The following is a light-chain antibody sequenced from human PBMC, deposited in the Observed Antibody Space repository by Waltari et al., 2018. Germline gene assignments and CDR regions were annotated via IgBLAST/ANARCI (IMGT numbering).Light chain of an antibody. CDR1: QDIYNY. V-gene: IGKV1-33*01. CDR2: DAS. J-gene: IGKJ4*01. CDR3: QQYDFLPLT. Sequence: DIQMTQSPSSLSASVGDRVTITCQASQDIYNYLNWYQQKPGKAPKLLIYDASNLKTGVPSRFSGSGSGTHFTFTISSLQPDDIATYYCQQYDFLPLTFGGGTKVEIK.